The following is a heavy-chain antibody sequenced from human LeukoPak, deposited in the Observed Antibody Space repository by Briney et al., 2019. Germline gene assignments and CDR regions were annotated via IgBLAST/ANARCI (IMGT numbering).Heavy chain of an antibody. CDR3: ARDREGYGFMDV. V-gene: IGHV4-31*03. Sequence: SETLSLTCTVSGDSIISGGYYWSWIRQHPGESLEWIGYIYYSGSTYCNPSLKGRLTLSVDTSKNQFSLKLSSVTAADTAVYYCARDREGYGFMDVWGQGTTVTVSS. D-gene: IGHD5-18*01. CDR1: GDSIISGGYY. CDR2: IYYSGST. J-gene: IGHJ6*02.